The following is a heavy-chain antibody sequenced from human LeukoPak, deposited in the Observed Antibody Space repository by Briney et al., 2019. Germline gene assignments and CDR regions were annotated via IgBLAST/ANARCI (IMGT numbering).Heavy chain of an antibody. CDR3: ARISPKCGGDCAFFDY. J-gene: IGHJ4*02. CDR1: GYTFTSYG. D-gene: IGHD2-21*02. CDR2: ISAYNGNT. V-gene: IGHV1-18*01. Sequence: GASVKVSCKASGYTFTSYGISWVRQAPGQGLEWMRWISAYNGNTNYAQKLQGRVTMTTDTSTSTAYMELRSLRSDDTAVYYCARISPKCGGDCAFFDYWGQGTLVTVSS.